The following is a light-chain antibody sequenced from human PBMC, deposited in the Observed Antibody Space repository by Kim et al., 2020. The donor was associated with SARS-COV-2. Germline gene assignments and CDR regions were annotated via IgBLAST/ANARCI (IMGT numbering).Light chain of an antibody. V-gene: IGKV3-20*01. J-gene: IGKJ2*02. CDR1: QSVSRIY. CDR2: GTS. CDR3: QQYSNSLGT. Sequence: DIVLTQSPDTLSLSPGEGATLSCRASQSVSRIYLAWYQQRLGQAPGLLIYGTSSRATGIPDRFSGSGSGTDFTLTISRLEPEDFAVYYCQQYSNSLGTFGQGTKLEI.